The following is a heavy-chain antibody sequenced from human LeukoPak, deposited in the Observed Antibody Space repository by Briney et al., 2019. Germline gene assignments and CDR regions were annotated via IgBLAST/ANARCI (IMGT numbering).Heavy chain of an antibody. J-gene: IGHJ6*03. CDR2: IYYSGST. CDR1: GGSISSYY. CDR3: ATRINGSGSYRYYYYYMDV. D-gene: IGHD3-10*01. Sequence: SETLSLTCTVSGGSISSYYWSWIRQPPGKGLEWIGYIYYSGSTYYNPSLKSRVTISVDTSKNQFSLKLSSVTAADTAVYYCATRINGSGSYRYYYYYMDVWGKGTTVTISS. V-gene: IGHV4-59*04.